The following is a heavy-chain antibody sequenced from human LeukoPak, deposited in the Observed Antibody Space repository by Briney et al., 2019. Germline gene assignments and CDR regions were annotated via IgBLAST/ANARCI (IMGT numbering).Heavy chain of an antibody. CDR3: AGSTYYYGSGSYGPRFGP. CDR1: GGTFSSYA. Sequence: SVKVSCKASGGTFSSYAISWVRQAPGQGLEWMGGIIPIFGTANYAQKFQGRVTITTDESTSTAYMELSSLRSEDTAVYYCAGSTYYYGSGSYGPRFGPWGQGTLVTVSS. V-gene: IGHV1-69*05. CDR2: IIPIFGTA. J-gene: IGHJ5*02. D-gene: IGHD3-10*01.